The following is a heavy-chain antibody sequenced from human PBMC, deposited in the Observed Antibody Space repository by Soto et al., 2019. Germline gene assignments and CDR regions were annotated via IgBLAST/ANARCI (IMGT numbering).Heavy chain of an antibody. D-gene: IGHD5-12*01. Sequence: PGGSLRLSCAASGFTFSDYYMSWIRQAPGKGLEWVSYISSSSSYTNYADSVKGRFTISRDNAKNSLYLQMNSLRAEDTAVYYCARDSVGNSGHDSVAYDYWGQGTLVTVSS. J-gene: IGHJ4*02. CDR1: GFTFSDYY. V-gene: IGHV3-11*06. CDR2: ISSSSSYT. CDR3: ARDSVGNSGHDSVAYDY.